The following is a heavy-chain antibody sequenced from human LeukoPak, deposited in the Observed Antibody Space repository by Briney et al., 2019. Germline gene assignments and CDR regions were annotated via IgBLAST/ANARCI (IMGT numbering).Heavy chain of an antibody. V-gene: IGHV4-38-2*02. D-gene: IGHD6-19*01. J-gene: IGHJ4*02. CDR2: IDHSGST. CDR1: GYSISSGYY. Sequence: SETLSXTCTVSGYSISSGYYWGWIRQPPGKGLEWTGSIDHSGSTYYNPSLKSRITISVDTSKNQFSLKLSSVTAADTAVYYCARXSALAQAVMFDYWGQGTLVTVSS. CDR3: ARXSALAQAVMFDY.